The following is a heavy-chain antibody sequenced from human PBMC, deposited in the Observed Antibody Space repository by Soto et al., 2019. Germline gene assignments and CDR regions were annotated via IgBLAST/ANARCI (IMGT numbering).Heavy chain of an antibody. V-gene: IGHV4-59*12. D-gene: IGHD3-16*01. Sequence: SETLSLTCTVSGGSISSYYWSWIRQPPGKGLEWIGYIYYSGSTNYNPSLKSRVIISVDRSKNQFSLKVRSVTAADTAVYYCARETYDDYVGYFDPWGQGIQVTVSS. CDR1: GGSISSYY. CDR3: ARETYDDYVGYFDP. CDR2: IYYSGST. J-gene: IGHJ5*02.